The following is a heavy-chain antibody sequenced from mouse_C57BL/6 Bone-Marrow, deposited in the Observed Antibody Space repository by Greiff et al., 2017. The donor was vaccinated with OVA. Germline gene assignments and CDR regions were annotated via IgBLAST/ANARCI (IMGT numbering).Heavy chain of an antibody. CDR1: GYSITSGYY. CDR2: ISYDGSN. CDR3: ARGWLGY. D-gene: IGHD2-3*01. V-gene: IGHV3-6*01. Sequence: DVQLQESGPGLVKPSQSLSLTCSVTGYSITSGYYWNWIRQFPGNKLEWMGYISYDGSNNYNPSLKNRISITRDTSKNQFFLKLNSVTTEDTATYYCARGWLGYWGQGTTLTVSS. J-gene: IGHJ2*01.